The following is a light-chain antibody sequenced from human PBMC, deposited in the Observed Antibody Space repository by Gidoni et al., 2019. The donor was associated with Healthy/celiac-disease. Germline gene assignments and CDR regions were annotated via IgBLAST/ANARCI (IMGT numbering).Light chain of an antibody. CDR2: EVS. CDR3: CSYAGSSTYV. V-gene: IGLV2-23*02. Sequence: QSALTQPASVSGSPGQSITISCTGTSSDVGSYNLVSWYQQHPGKAPKLMIYEVSKRPSGVSNRLSCSKSGNTASLTISGRQAEDEADYYCCSYAGSSTYVFGTGTKVTVL. J-gene: IGLJ1*01. CDR1: SSDVGSYNL.